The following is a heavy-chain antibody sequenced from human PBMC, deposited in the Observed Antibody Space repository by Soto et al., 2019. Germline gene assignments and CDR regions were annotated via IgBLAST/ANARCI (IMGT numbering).Heavy chain of an antibody. J-gene: IGHJ4*02. CDR2: ISQSGNT. CDR3: ARAPKVSGSSQTRPDF. V-gene: IGHV4-4*02. D-gene: IGHD6-6*01. CDR1: GGSISSSNW. Sequence: NLSLTCAVSGGSISSSNWWSWVRQPPGKRLEWIGEISQSGNTNYNPSLKSRVSISVDTSKNQFSLNLASVTAADTAVYYCARAPKVSGSSQTRPDFWGQGALVTVSS.